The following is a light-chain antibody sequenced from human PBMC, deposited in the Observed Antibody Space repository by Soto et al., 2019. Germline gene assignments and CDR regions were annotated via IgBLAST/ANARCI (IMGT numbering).Light chain of an antibody. CDR1: SSNIGPNT. V-gene: IGLV1-44*01. CDR2: AND. Sequence: QAVVTQPPSASGTPGQRVTISCSGSSSNIGPNTVNWYQQLPGTAPKLLILANDQRPSGVPDRFSGSKSGTSASLAISGLQSEDEADYFCATWDDILNGFVFGAGTKVTVL. CDR3: ATWDDILNGFV. J-gene: IGLJ1*01.